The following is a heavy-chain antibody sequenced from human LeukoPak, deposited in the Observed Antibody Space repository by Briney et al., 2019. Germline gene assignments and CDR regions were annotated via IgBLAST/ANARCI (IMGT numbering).Heavy chain of an antibody. D-gene: IGHD6-19*01. CDR1: GFTFSSYA. CDR3: ARGGGWIYFDY. V-gene: IGHV3-64*01. Sequence: GGSLRLSCAASGFTFSSYAMHSVRQAPGKGLEYVSAISSNGGSTYYANSVKGRFTISRDNSKNTLYLQMGSLRAEDMAVYYCARGGGWIYFDYWGQGTLVTVSS. J-gene: IGHJ4*02. CDR2: ISSNGGST.